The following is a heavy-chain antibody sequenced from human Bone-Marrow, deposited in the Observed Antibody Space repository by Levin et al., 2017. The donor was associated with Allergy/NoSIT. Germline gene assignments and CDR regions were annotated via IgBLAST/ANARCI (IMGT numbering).Heavy chain of an antibody. D-gene: IGHD6-19*01. Sequence: ASQTLSLTCTVSGGSFSDSGRYWGWIRQPPGKGLEWTGTIISYSGSTSYNPSLKSRVPISSDTPKNQFSLRLPSLTAADTAVYYCARLFSSGWDYFDLWGQGILVTVSS. V-gene: IGHV4-39*01. CDR2: ISYSGST. CDR1: GGSFSDSGRY. CDR3: ARLFSSGWDYFDL. J-gene: IGHJ4*02.